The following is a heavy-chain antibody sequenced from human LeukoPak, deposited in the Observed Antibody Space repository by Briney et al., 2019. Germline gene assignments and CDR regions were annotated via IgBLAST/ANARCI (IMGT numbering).Heavy chain of an antibody. J-gene: IGHJ4*02. Sequence: PGGSLRLSCAASGFSFSSHAMSWIRQPPGKGLEWIGSLYYSGSTYYNPSLKSRVTISVDTSKNQFSLKLSSVTAADTAVYYCARRTVYGGNSWHFDYWGQGTLVTVSS. CDR1: GFSFSSHA. D-gene: IGHD4-23*01. CDR3: ARRTVYGGNSWHFDY. V-gene: IGHV4-39*01. CDR2: LYYSGST.